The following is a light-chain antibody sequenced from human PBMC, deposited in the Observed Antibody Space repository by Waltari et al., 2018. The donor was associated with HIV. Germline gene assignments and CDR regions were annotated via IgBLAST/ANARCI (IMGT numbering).Light chain of an antibody. CDR1: SCDSATSKV. J-gene: IGLJ2*01. CDR2: EGD. V-gene: IGLV2-14*01. Sequence: SALTQPASVSGFPGQSVTISCNDSSCDSATSKVVSWYQQYPGKDPKLIIYEGDTRPSGISRRFSGSKSGNMASLTISGLQFEDEADYYCSSPVIFGGGTRLSVL. CDR3: SSPVI.